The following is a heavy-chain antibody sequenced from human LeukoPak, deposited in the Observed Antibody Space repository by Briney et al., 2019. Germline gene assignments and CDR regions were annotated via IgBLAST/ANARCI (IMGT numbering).Heavy chain of an antibody. Sequence: PGGSLRLSCAASGFTFSSYATSWVRQAPGKGLEWVSAISGSGGSTYYADSVKGRFTISRDNSKNTLYLQMNSLRAEDTAVYYCANADSYYYDSSGYPNLKAAFDIWGQGTMVTVSS. CDR3: ANADSYYYDSSGYPNLKAAFDI. CDR2: ISGSGGST. CDR1: GFTFSSYA. D-gene: IGHD3-22*01. J-gene: IGHJ3*02. V-gene: IGHV3-23*01.